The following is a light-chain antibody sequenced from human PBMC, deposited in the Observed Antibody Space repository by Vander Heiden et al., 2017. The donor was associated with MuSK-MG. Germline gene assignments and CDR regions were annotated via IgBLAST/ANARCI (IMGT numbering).Light chain of an antibody. V-gene: IGKV4-1*01. CDR2: WAS. J-gene: IGKJ5*01. CDR1: QSVLYNSNNLNY. Sequence: DIVMTQSPDSLPVSLGERATINCKSSQSVLYNSNNLNYLAWYQKKPGQPPKLLIYWASTRKSGVPDRFSGSGSGTDFTLTINNLQAEDVAVYYCQQYYTSALTFGQGTRLEIK. CDR3: QQYYTSALT.